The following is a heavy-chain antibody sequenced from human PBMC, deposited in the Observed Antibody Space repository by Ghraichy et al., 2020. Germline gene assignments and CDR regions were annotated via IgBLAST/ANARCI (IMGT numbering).Heavy chain of an antibody. D-gene: IGHD2-15*01. CDR2: INSDGSST. CDR1: GFTFSSYW. CDR3: AREPGRCSGGSCSAYYYYYGMDV. V-gene: IGHV3-74*01. Sequence: GSLRLSCAASGFTFSSYWMHWVRQAPGKGLVWVSRINSDGSSTSYADSVKGRFTISRDNAKNTLYLQMNSLRAEDTAVYYCAREPGRCSGGSCSAYYYYYGMDVWGQGTTVTVSS. J-gene: IGHJ6*02.